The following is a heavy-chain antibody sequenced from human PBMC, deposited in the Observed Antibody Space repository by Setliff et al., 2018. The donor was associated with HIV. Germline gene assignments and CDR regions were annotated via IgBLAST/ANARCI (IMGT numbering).Heavy chain of an antibody. CDR1: GGSINTGSYY. V-gene: IGHV4-39*07. CDR2: IYYSGST. CDR3: ARARGPEGYFDS. D-gene: IGHD3-10*01. J-gene: IGHJ4*02. Sequence: SETLSLTCTVSGGSINTGSYYWGWIRQPPGKGLESIGIIYYSGSTYYKSSLKSRLTISVDTSKNQFSLKMSSVTAADTAVYYCARARGPEGYFDSWGQGTLVTVSS.